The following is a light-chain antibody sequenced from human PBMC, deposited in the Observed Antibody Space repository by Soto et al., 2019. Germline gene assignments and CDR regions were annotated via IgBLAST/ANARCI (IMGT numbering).Light chain of an antibody. V-gene: IGLV1-40*01. CDR2: GNT. CDR1: SSNIGAGYD. Sequence: QSVLTQPPSVSGAPGQRVTISCTGSSSNIGAGYDVHWYQQLPGTAPKLLIYGNTNRPSGVPDRLSRSKSGTSASLAITGLQAEDEADYYCQSYDSSLSGVVFGGGTKLTVL. J-gene: IGLJ2*01. CDR3: QSYDSSLSGVV.